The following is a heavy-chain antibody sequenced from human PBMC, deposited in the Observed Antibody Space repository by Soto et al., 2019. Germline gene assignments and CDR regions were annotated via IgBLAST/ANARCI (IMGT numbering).Heavy chain of an antibody. CDR2: IYYSGST. V-gene: IGHV4-59*01. Sequence: PSETLALTCTVSGGCINSYYWSWIRQPPGKGLEWIGYIYYSGSTNYNPSLKSRVTISVDTSKNQFSLKLSSVTAADTAVYYCARTTYYYDSSGYYGYYSDYWGQGTLVTVSS. D-gene: IGHD3-22*01. CDR1: GGCINSYY. J-gene: IGHJ4*02. CDR3: ARTTYYYDSSGYYGYYSDY.